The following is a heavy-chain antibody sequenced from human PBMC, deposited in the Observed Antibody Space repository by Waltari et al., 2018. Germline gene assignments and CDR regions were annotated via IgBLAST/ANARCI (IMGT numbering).Heavy chain of an antibody. J-gene: IGHJ6*02. CDR1: GYTFTGYY. CDR2: RNLDWRGK. CDR3: ASGITTRAYYYYGMDV. V-gene: IGHV1-2*02. Sequence: QVQLVQSGAEVKKPGASVKVSCKASGYTFTGYYMHWVRQAPGQGLEWGGWRNLDWRGKKNAEKFEGRVTMTRETSISTAYMELGRLRSDETAVYYCASGITTRAYYYYGMDVWGQGTTVTVSS. D-gene: IGHD3-3*01.